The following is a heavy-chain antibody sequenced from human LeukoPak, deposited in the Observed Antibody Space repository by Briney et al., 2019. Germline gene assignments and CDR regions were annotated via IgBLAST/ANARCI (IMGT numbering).Heavy chain of an antibody. D-gene: IGHD6-19*01. J-gene: IGHJ4*02. CDR2: ISGYNGNT. CDR3: ARDFHIAVAGGGY. Sequence: ASVKVSCKASGYTFTSYGISWVRQAPAQGLAWMGWISGYNGNTNYAQKLQGRVTMTTDTSTSTAYMELRSLRSDDTAVYYCARDFHIAVAGGGYWGQGTLVTVSS. CDR1: GYTFTSYG. V-gene: IGHV1-18*01.